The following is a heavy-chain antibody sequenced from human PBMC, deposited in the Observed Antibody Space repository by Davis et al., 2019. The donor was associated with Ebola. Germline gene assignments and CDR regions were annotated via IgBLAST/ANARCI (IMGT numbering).Heavy chain of an antibody. CDR3: ARGSSGYDYPAVY. J-gene: IGHJ4*02. CDR1: GYTFNNYG. Sequence: AASVKVSCKTSGYTFNNYGVTWVRQAPGQGLEWMGWISADNRNTNYAQKFQGRVTMTTDTSTTTAYMELKILTSDDTAVYFCARGSSGYDYPAVYWGQGTLVTVSS. CDR2: ISADNRNT. D-gene: IGHD5-12*01. V-gene: IGHV1-18*01.